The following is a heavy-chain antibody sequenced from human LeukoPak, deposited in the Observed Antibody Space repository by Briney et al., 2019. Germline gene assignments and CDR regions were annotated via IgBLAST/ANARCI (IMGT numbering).Heavy chain of an antibody. CDR3: AKDYLLTDFAVPGPFDY. CDR2: ISFDASSK. CDR1: GFTFSSFG. Sequence: GGSLRLSCVASGFTFSSFGMHWVRQAPGKGLEWVAVISFDASSKYYADSVKDRFTISRDNSKNTLFLQMNSLRTEDTAMYYCAKDYLLTDFAVPGPFDYWGQGTLVTVSS. J-gene: IGHJ4*02. D-gene: IGHD6-19*01. V-gene: IGHV3-30*18.